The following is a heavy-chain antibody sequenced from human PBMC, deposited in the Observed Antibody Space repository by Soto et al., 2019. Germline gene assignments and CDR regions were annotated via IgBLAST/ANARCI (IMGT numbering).Heavy chain of an antibody. CDR2: INAGNGNT. J-gene: IGHJ2*01. D-gene: IGHD3-3*01. CDR3: ARAPNYDFWSGYSPYWYFDL. CDR1: GYTFTSYA. V-gene: IGHV1-3*01. Sequence: ASVKVSCKASGYTFTSYAMHWVRQAPGQRLEWMGWINAGNGNTKYSQKFQGRVTITRDTSASTAYMELSSLRSEDTAVYYCARAPNYDFWSGYSPYWYFDLWGRGTLVTVSS.